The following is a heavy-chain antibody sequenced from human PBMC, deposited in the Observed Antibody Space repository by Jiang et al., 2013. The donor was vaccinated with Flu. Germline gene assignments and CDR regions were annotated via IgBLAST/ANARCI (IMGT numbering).Heavy chain of an antibody. J-gene: IGHJ4*02. CDR1: GFTFTTYA. D-gene: IGHD5-24*01. CDR2: ISGSGGST. V-gene: IGHV3-23*01. Sequence: VQLLESGGGLVQPGGSLRLSCAASGFTFTTYAMTWVRQAPGKGLEWVSTISGSGGSTYYADSVKGRFIISRDNSKNTLYLQMNSLRAEDPAIYYCARLKGDDYIFTEHDYWGQGTPGHRLL. CDR3: ARLKGDDYIFTEHDY.